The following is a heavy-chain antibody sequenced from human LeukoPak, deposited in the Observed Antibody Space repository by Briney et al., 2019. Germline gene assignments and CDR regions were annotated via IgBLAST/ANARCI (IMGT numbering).Heavy chain of an antibody. V-gene: IGHV3-20*04. J-gene: IGHJ4*02. CDR1: GFTFDDYG. Sequence: GESLRLSCAASGFTFDDYGTSWVRQAPGKGLEWVSGINWNGGSTGYADSVKGRFTISRDNAKNSLYLQMNSLRAEDTAFYYCARGYGDYDFFFNYWGQGTLVTVSS. CDR3: ARGYGDYDFFFNY. D-gene: IGHD4-17*01. CDR2: INWNGGST.